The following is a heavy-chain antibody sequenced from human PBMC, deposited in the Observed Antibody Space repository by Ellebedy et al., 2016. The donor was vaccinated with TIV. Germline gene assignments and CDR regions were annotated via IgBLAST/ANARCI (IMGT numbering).Heavy chain of an antibody. J-gene: IGHJ4*02. CDR2: INPSGGST. CDR1: GYAFTGYY. CDR3: ARAFDSDF. D-gene: IGHD2/OR15-2a*01. V-gene: IGHV1-46*01. Sequence: ASVKVSCKASGYAFTGYYIHWVRQAPGQGLEWMGIINPSGGSTTYAQKFQGRVTMTRDTSTSTVYMELSGLRYEDTAVYYCARAFDSDFWGQGTLVTVSS.